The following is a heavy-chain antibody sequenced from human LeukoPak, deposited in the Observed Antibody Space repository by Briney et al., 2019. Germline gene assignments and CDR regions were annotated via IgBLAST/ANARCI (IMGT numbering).Heavy chain of an antibody. J-gene: IGHJ4*02. CDR2: IKEDGSEK. D-gene: IGHD2-2*02. CDR1: GFTFSNNW. V-gene: IGHV3-7*01. CDR3: ARMGYRYGFDS. Sequence: GGSLRLSCAASGFTFSNNWMTWVRQAPGKGLEWVANIKEDGSEKYYVDSVKGRFTISRDNAKNSLYLEMNSLRAEDTAVYYCARMGYRYGFDSWGQGTLVTVSS.